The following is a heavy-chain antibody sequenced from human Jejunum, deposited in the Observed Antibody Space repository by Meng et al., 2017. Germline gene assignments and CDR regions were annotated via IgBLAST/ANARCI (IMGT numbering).Heavy chain of an antibody. CDR3: ARGHFDKYFDS. CDR1: GGSVNSGSNY. D-gene: IGHD3-22*01. Sequence: QLQEPGPGLVRPSETLSLTCTISGGSVNSGSNYWSWIRQPPGKGLEWIGYMYFSGSTNYNASLKSRVTISVDTSKKQFSLKLTSVTAADTAVYYCARGHFDKYFDSWGQGTLVTVSS. CDR2: MYFSGST. V-gene: IGHV4-61*01. J-gene: IGHJ4*02.